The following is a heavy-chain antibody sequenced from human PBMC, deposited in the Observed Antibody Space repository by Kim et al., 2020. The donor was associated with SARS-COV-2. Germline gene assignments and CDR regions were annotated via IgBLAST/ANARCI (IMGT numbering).Heavy chain of an antibody. CDR3: ARESGAVLNYGTEIDY. Sequence: KFQGRVTMTRDTSISTAYMELSRLRSDDTAVYYCARESGAVLNYGTEIDYWGQGTLVTVSS. J-gene: IGHJ4*02. D-gene: IGHD4-17*01. V-gene: IGHV1-2*02.